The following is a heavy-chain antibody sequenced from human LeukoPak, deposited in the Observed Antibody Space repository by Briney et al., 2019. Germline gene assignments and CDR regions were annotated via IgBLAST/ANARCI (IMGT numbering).Heavy chain of an antibody. CDR2: ISPIFGTA. Sequence: GASVKVSCKASGGTFSSYAISWVRQAPGQGLEWMGGISPIFGTANYAQKFQGRVTITADESTSTAYMELSSLRSEDTAVYYCARGIGYCSGGSCYRGNYYYYYMDVWGKGTTVTISS. CDR3: ARGIGYCSGGSCYRGNYYYYYMDV. CDR1: GGTFSSYA. J-gene: IGHJ6*03. V-gene: IGHV1-69*13. D-gene: IGHD2-15*01.